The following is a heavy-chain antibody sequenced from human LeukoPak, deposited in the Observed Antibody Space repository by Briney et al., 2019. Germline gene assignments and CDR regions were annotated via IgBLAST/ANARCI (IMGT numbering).Heavy chain of an antibody. CDR2: IYYSGTT. CDR3: ARDLCYDSSGYIFDY. J-gene: IGHJ4*02. V-gene: IGHV4-30-4*01. Sequence: SETLSLTCTVSGDSISSGDYYWSWIRQAPGKGLEWIGYIYYSGTTYYNPSLKSRVTISVDTSKNQFSLKLSSVTAADTAVYYCARDLCYDSSGYIFDYWGQGTLVTVSS. CDR1: GDSISSGDYY. D-gene: IGHD3-22*01.